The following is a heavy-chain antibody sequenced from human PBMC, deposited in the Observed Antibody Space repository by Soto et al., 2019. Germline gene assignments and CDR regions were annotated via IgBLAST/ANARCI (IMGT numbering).Heavy chain of an antibody. D-gene: IGHD5-12*01. Sequence: SETLSLTCTVSSGSITGYYWSWVRQPPGKGLEWIGYIYYSGTHNYNPSLSSRLTISVDTSKNLFSLKLNSVTAADTAVYYCARVQMATLYFDDWGQGTLVTVSS. V-gene: IGHV4-59*01. CDR3: ARVQMATLYFDD. CDR1: SGSITGYY. J-gene: IGHJ4*02. CDR2: IYYSGTH.